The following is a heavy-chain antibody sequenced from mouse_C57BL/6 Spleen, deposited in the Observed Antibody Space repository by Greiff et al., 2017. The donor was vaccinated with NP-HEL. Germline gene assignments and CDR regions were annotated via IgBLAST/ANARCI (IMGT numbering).Heavy chain of an antibody. V-gene: IGHV1-4*01. CDR1: GYTFTSYT. D-gene: IGHD1-1*01. CDR3: ARDYGSSSPSFDY. J-gene: IGHJ2*01. Sequence: QVHVKQSGAELARPGASVKMSCKASGYTFTSYTMHWVKQRPGQGLEWIGYINPSSGYTKYNQKFKDKATLTADKSSSTAYMQLSSLTSEDSAVYYCARDYGSSSPSFDYWGQGTTLTVSS. CDR2: INPSSGYT.